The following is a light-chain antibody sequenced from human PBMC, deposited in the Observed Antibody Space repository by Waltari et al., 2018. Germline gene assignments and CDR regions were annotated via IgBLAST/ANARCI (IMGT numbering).Light chain of an antibody. V-gene: IGLV3-21*03. Sequence: SYVLTQPPSVSVAPGKTARITCGGNHMGSKSVHWYQQKPGQAPVLVVYDDSDRPSGIPGRFSGSNSGNTATLTISRVEAGDEVDYYCQVWDSSSDHWVFGGGTKLTVL. J-gene: IGLJ3*02. CDR1: HMGSKS. CDR2: DDS. CDR3: QVWDSSSDHWV.